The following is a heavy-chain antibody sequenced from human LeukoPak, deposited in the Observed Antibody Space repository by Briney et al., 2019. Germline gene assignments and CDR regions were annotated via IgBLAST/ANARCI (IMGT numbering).Heavy chain of an antibody. D-gene: IGHD2-2*01. V-gene: IGHV3-9*01. CDR1: GFIFGEYA. CDR2: ISWSGDRM. CDR3: AKDLGGSATTV. J-gene: IGHJ4*02. Sequence: GGSLRLSCAASGFIFGEYAMHWVRQAPGKGLEWVSSISWSGDRMGYADAVKGRFTISRDNAKNSLFLQMNSLRVEDTALYYCAKDLGGSATTVWGQGTLVTVSS.